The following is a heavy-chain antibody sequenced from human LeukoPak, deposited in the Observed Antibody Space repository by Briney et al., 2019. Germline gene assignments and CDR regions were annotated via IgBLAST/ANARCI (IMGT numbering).Heavy chain of an antibody. CDR3: AKGVKQIVVVIAQHYLDY. V-gene: IGHV3-30*02. Sequence: GGSLRLSCAASGFTFGSYGMHWVRQAPGKGLEWVTFLRSDGSNKYYADSVKGRFTISRANSKNTLYLQMNTLIADDTAVYYCAKGVKQIVVVIAQHYLDYWGQGTLVTVSS. CDR1: GFTFGSYG. J-gene: IGHJ4*02. D-gene: IGHD2-21*01. CDR2: LRSDGSNK.